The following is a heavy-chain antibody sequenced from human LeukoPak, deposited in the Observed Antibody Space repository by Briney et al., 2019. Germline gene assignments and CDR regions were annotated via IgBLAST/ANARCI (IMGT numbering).Heavy chain of an antibody. CDR2: INPNSGGT. J-gene: IGHJ6*02. CDR3: ARALYWNYDYYGMDV. CDR1: GYTFTDYY. V-gene: IGHV1-2*02. Sequence: EASVKVSCKASGYTFTDYYMHWVRQAPGQGLQWMGWINPNSGGTDYAQKFQGRVTMTRDTSISTAYMELSRLRSDDTAVYFCARALYWNYDYYGMDVWGQGTTVTVSS. D-gene: IGHD1-1*01.